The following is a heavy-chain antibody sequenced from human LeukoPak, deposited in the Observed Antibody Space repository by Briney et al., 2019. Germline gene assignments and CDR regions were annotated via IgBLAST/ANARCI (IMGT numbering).Heavy chain of an antibody. D-gene: IGHD6-19*01. Sequence: GSLRLSCAASGFTVSSNYLSWVRQAPGKGLEWVSVIYSGGSTYYADSVKGRFTISRDNSKNTLYLQMKSLRAEDTAVYYCARERSLEIAVAGTIFDYWGLGTLVTVSS. CDR2: IYSGGST. CDR3: ARERSLEIAVAGTIFDY. V-gene: IGHV3-66*01. J-gene: IGHJ4*02. CDR1: GFTVSSNY.